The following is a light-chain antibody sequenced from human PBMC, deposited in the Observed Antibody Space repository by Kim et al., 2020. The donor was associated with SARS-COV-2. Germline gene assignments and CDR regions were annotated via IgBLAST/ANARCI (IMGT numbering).Light chain of an antibody. J-gene: IGKJ4*02. Sequence: LAAAVATSTLSCETSHSVTTNFAYYHQKPRHAPRLLIDGAYISATGTPDRFSGRGSRTEFTLTISSLHSEDFAVYSCQQYSDSQTFGGGTKVDIK. CDR3: QQYSDSQT. CDR2: GAY. V-gene: IGKV3D-15*01. CDR1: HSVTTN.